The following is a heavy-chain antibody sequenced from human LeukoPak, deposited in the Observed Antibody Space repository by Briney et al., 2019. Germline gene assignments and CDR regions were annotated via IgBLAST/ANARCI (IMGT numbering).Heavy chain of an antibody. D-gene: IGHD6-13*01. CDR3: ARKSSSWRFDY. V-gene: IGHV3-23*01. J-gene: IGHJ4*02. CDR1: GFTFDDYA. Sequence: PGRSLRLSCAASGFTFDDYAMSWVRQAPGKGLEWVSAISGSGGSTYYADSVKGRFTISRDNSKNTLYLQMNSLRAEDTAVYYCARKSSSWRFDYWGQGTLVTVSS. CDR2: ISGSGGST.